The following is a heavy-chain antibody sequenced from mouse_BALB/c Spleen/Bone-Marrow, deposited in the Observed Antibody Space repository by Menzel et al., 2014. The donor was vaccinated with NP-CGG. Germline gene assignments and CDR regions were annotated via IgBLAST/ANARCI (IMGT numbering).Heavy chain of an antibody. D-gene: IGHD1-1*01. CDR2: IYPGDGDT. V-gene: IGHV1-80*01. CDR3: ARSGYGSNYDY. CDR1: GYVFSSYW. Sequence: QVQLKESGAELVRPGSSVKISCKASGYVFSSYWMIWVRQRPGQGLEWIGQIYPGDGDTNYNGKFKGKATLTADKSSSTAYMQLSSLTSEDSAVYFCARSGYGSNYDYWGQSTTLTVSS. J-gene: IGHJ2*01.